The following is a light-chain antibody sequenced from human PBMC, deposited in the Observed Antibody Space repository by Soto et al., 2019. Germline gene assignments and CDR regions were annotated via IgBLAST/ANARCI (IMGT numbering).Light chain of an antibody. J-gene: IGLJ3*02. CDR2: EVS. CDR3: FSYTTSSTLV. CDR1: SSDVGVYNY. V-gene: IGLV2-14*01. Sequence: QSALTQPASVSGSPGQSITISCTGTSSDVGVYNYVSWYQQHPAKAPKLMISEVSNRPSGVSHRFSGSKSGNTASLTIAGLQAEDEADYYCFSYTTSSTLVFGGGTKLTVL.